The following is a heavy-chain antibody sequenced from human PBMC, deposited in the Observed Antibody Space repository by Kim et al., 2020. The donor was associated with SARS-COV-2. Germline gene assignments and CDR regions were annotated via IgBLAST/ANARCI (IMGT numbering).Heavy chain of an antibody. Sequence: GGSLRLSCAASGFTFSSYWMSWVRQAPGKGLEWVANIKQDGSEKYYVDSVKGRFTISRDNAKNSLYLQMNSLRAEDTAVYYCARGEDYYDSSGLIDYWGQGTMVTVAS. CDR2: IKQDGSEK. CDR3: ARGEDYYDSSGLIDY. D-gene: IGHD3-22*01. J-gene: IGHJ4*02. V-gene: IGHV3-7*01. CDR1: GFTFSSYW.